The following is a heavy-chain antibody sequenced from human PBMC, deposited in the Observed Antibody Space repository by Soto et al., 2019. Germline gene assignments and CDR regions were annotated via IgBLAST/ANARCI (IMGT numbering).Heavy chain of an antibody. D-gene: IGHD3-9*01. J-gene: IGHJ6*03. V-gene: IGHV1-69*13. CDR1: GGTFSSYA. CDR3: ARDYDILTGSDYYYYMDV. CDR2: IIPIFGTA. Sequence: SVKVSCKASGGTFSSYAISWVRQAPGQGLEWMGGIIPIFGTANYAQKFQGRVTITADESTSTAYMELSSLRSEDTAVYYCARDYDILTGSDYYYYMDVWGKGTTVTVSS.